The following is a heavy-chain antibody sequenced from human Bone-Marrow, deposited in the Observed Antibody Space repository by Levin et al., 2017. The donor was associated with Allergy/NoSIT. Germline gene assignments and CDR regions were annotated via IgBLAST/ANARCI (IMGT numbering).Heavy chain of an antibody. Sequence: ASVKVSCKASGYTFTSYGISWVRQAPGQGLEWMGWISAYNGNTNYAQKLQGRVTMTRDTSTSTAYMELRVLRSDDTAVYYCAGGAYDILTGYYLLDYWGQGTLVTVAS. CDR2: ISAYNGNT. D-gene: IGHD3-9*01. CDR3: AGGAYDILTGYYLLDY. V-gene: IGHV1-18*01. J-gene: IGHJ4*02. CDR1: GYTFTSYG.